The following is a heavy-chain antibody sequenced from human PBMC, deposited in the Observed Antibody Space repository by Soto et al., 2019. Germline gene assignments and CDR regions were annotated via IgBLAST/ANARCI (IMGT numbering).Heavy chain of an antibody. D-gene: IGHD3-3*01. V-gene: IGHV4-59*08. CDR3: ARHLYYDFWSGPKRIEAFDI. Sequence: SETLSLTCTVSGGSISSYYWSWIRQPPGKGLEWIGYIYYSGSTNYNPSLKSRVTISVDTSKNQFSLRLSSVTAADTAVYYCARHLYYDFWSGPKRIEAFDIWGQGTMVTVSS. CDR2: IYYSGST. CDR1: GGSISSYY. J-gene: IGHJ3*02.